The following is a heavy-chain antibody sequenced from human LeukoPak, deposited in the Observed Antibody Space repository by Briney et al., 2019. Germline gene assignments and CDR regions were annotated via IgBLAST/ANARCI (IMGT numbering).Heavy chain of an antibody. CDR3: ARAFYYDTSGLYPGGDY. CDR1: GYTFTNYY. CDR2: INPGGGTT. D-gene: IGHD3-22*01. Sequence: ASVKVSCKASGYTFTNYYMYWVRQAPGQGLEWMGIINPGGGTTSYAQKFQGRVTMTRDTSTSTVYMELSNLRSEDAAVYYCARAFYYDTSGLYPGGDYWGQGTLVTVSS. J-gene: IGHJ4*02. V-gene: IGHV1-46*01.